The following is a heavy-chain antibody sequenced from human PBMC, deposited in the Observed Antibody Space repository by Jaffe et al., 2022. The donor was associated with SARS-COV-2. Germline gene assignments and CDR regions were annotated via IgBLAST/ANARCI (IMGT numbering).Heavy chain of an antibody. J-gene: IGHJ6*03. D-gene: IGHD4-4*01. CDR1: GFSFRTSEVG. CDR3: AHHARESGLTPPGRKLVPIDSGYSNFHYYYMDV. Sequence: QITLKESGPTVVKPTQTLTLTCSFSGFSFRTSEVGVGWIRQSPGKALDWLALIYWDDDKRYIPSLRTRLTVSKDTSKNQVVLTMTNVDPTDSGTYFCAHHARESGLTPPGRKLVPIDSGYSNFHYYYMDVWGEGTTVTV. V-gene: IGHV2-5*02. CDR2: IYWDDDK.